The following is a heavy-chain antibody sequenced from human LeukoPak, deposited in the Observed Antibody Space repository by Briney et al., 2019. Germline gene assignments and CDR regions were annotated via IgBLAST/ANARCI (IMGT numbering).Heavy chain of an antibody. CDR1: GYSLTGYY. Sequence: GASVKVSCKASGYSLTGYYMHWVRQAPGQGLEWMGWISPTSGGTNYAQKFQGRVTMTRDTSISTAYMELSRLRSDDTAVYYCARDHEHSYDYWGQGTLVTVSS. CDR2: ISPTSGGT. CDR3: ARDHEHSYDY. V-gene: IGHV1-2*02. J-gene: IGHJ4*02.